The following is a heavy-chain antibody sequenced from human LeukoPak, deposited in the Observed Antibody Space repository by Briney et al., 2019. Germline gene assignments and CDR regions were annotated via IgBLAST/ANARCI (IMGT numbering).Heavy chain of an antibody. D-gene: IGHD1-26*01. CDR3: AREPESAGSYHDY. CDR2: TYYSGST. CDR1: GGSISSYSDY. J-gene: IGHJ4*02. Sequence: SETLSLTCTVSGGSISSYSDYWGWIRQPPGKGLEWIGSTYYSGSTYYNPSLKSRVTISVDTSKNQFSLKLSSVTAADTAVYYCAREPESAGSYHDYWGQGTLVTVSS. V-gene: IGHV4-39*07.